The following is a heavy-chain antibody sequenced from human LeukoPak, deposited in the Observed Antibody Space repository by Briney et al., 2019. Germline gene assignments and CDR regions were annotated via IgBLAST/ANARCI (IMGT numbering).Heavy chain of an antibody. Sequence: GGSLRLSCAASVFTFSTYMNWVRQAPGKGLEWVSSITSSSRYTFYADSVKGRFTISRDNAKNSLYLQMNSLRAEDTAVYYCARDRPIYDSSGYYYGTYFDYWGQGTLVTVSS. D-gene: IGHD3-22*01. V-gene: IGHV3-21*06. CDR2: ITSSSRYT. J-gene: IGHJ4*02. CDR3: ARDRPIYDSSGYYYGTYFDY. CDR1: VFTFSTY.